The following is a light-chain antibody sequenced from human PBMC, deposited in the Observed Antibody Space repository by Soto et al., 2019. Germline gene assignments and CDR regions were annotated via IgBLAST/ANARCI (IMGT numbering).Light chain of an antibody. CDR1: QSITY. J-gene: IGKJ1*01. Sequence: DIQMTQSPSSLSASVGDRVTITCRASQSITYFNWYQQKPGKAPKLLIYSTSNLQSGVPSRFSGSGSGTDFTLTISSLQPEDFATYYCQRRHGTFGRGTKVEIK. V-gene: IGKV1-39*01. CDR2: STS. CDR3: QRRHGT.